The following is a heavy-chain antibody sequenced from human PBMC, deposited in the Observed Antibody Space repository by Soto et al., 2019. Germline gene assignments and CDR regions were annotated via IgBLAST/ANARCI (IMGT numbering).Heavy chain of an antibody. V-gene: IGHV3-21*01. CDR3: ARDRTGRTLVTRFDP. Sequence: GGSLRLSCAASGFTFSSYSMNWVRQAPGKGLEWVSSISSSSSYIYYADSVKGRFTISRDNAKNSLYLQMNSLRAEDTAVYYCARDRTGRTLVTRFDPWGQGTLVTVSS. CDR2: ISSSSSYI. J-gene: IGHJ5*02. CDR1: GFTFSSYS. D-gene: IGHD4-4*01.